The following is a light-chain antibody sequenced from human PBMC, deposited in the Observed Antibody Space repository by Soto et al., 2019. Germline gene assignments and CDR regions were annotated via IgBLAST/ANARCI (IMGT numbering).Light chain of an antibody. CDR2: SNN. CDR1: SSNIGSNT. V-gene: IGLV1-44*01. Sequence: QSVLTQPPSASGTPGQRVTISCSGSSSNIGSNTVNWYQQLPGTAPKLLIYSNNQRHSGVPDRFSGSKSGTSASLAISGLQSEDEADYYCAEWDDSLNGPGVFGGGTKLTVL. CDR3: AEWDDSLNGPGV. J-gene: IGLJ2*01.